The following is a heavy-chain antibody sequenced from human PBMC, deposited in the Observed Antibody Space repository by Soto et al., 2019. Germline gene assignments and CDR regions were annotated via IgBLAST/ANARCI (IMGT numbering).Heavy chain of an antibody. CDR2: MSYRGTT. D-gene: IGHD6-19*01. J-gene: IGHJ5*02. CDR1: GGSISSGGYF. Sequence: SETLSLTCTVSGGSISSGGYFWSWIRQRPGKGLEWIGYMSYRGTTNYNPSLKSRVTISVDKSKNQFSPKLSSVTAADSAVYYCARVPLSGWFDPWGQGTPVTVSS. CDR3: ARVPLSGWFDP. V-gene: IGHV4-31*03.